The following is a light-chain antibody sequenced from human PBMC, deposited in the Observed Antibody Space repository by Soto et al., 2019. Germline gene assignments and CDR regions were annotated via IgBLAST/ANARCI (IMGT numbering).Light chain of an antibody. CDR3: QQYNSSPWT. V-gene: IGKV3-11*01. Sequence: EIVLTQSPATLSLSPGERATLSCRASQSVGSSLAWYQQKPGQAPRLLIYDASKRATGIPARFSGSGSGTDFTLTISGLEPEDFATYYCQQYNSSPWTFGQGTKVEIK. CDR1: QSVGSS. CDR2: DAS. J-gene: IGKJ1*01.